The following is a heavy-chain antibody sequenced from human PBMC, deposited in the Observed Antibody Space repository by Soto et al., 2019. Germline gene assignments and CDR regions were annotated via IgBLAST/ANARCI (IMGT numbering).Heavy chain of an antibody. CDR3: ARDDFWSGYGFMDV. CDR2: IIPIFGTA. Sequence: SVKVSCKASGGTFNSYAISWVRQAPGQGLEWMGGIIPIFGTANYAQKFQGRVTITADESTSTAYMELSSLRSEDTAVYYCARDDFWSGYGFMDVWGQGTTVTVSS. J-gene: IGHJ6*02. D-gene: IGHD3-3*01. V-gene: IGHV1-69*13. CDR1: GGTFNSYA.